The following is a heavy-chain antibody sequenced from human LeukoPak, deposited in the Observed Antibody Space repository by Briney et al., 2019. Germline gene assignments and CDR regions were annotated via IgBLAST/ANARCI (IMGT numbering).Heavy chain of an antibody. CDR1: GYTFTGYY. CDR3: ARESDDYGCD. CDR2: INPNSGGT. V-gene: IGHV1-2*02. J-gene: IGHJ4*02. Sequence: GASVKVSCKASGYTFTGYYIHWVRQAPGQGLEWMGWINPNSGGTTYAQKFQGRVTMTRDTSISTAYMDLSRLTSDDTAVYYCARESDDYGCDWGQGTLVTVSS. D-gene: IGHD4-17*01.